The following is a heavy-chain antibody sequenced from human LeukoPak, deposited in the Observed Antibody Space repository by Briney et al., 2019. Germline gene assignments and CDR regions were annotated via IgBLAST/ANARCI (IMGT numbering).Heavy chain of an antibody. CDR1: GYTFTSYG. Sequence: ASVKVSCKASGYTFTSYGISWVRQAPGQGLEWMGWISAYNGNTNYAQKLQGRVTMTTDTSTSTAYTELRSLRSDDTAVYYCARDYAIRRTYTLPDYWGQGTLVTVSS. CDR2: ISAYNGNT. D-gene: IGHD2-2*01. CDR3: ARDYAIRRTYTLPDY. J-gene: IGHJ4*02. V-gene: IGHV1-18*01.